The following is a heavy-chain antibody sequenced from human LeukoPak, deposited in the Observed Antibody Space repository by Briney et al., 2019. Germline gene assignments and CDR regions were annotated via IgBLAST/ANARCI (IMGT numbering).Heavy chain of an antibody. J-gene: IGHJ6*02. D-gene: IGHD5-18*01. CDR3: ARARTQWIQLWDYYYYGMDV. CDR2: ISAYNGNT. Sequence: ASVKVSCKASGYTFTSYGISWVRQAPGQGLEWMGGISAYNGNTNYAQKLQGRVTMTTDTSTSTAYMELRSLRSDDTAVYYCARARTQWIQLWDYYYYGMDVWGQGTTVTVSS. V-gene: IGHV1-18*01. CDR1: GYTFTSYG.